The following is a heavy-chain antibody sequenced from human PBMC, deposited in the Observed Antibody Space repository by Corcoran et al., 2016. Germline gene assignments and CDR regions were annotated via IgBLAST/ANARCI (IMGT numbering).Heavy chain of an antibody. CDR2: IKQDGSEK. Sequence: EVQLVESGGGLVQPGGSLRLSCAASGFTFSSYWMSWVRQAPGKGLEWVANIKQDGSEKYYVDSVKGRFTISRDNAKNSLYLQMNSLRAEDTAVYYCARDYVWCSSTSCYMGLFDYWGQGTLVTVSS. J-gene: IGHJ4*02. D-gene: IGHD2-2*02. CDR1: GFTFSSYW. CDR3: ARDYVWCSSTSCYMGLFDY. V-gene: IGHV3-7*01.